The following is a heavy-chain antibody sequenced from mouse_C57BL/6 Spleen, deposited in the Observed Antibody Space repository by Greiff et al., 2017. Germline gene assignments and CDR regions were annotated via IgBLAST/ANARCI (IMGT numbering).Heavy chain of an antibody. J-gene: IGHJ4*01. CDR2: IDPETGGP. V-gene: IGHV1-15*01. CDR1: GYTFTDYE. Sequence: VQLQQSGAELVRPGASVTLSCKASGYTFTDYEMHWVKQTPVHGLEWIGAIDPETGGPAYNQKFKGKAILTADKSSSTAYMELRSRTSEDSAVYYCTRSGLYGRGDYWGQGTSVTVSS. D-gene: IGHD2-1*01. CDR3: TRSGLYGRGDY.